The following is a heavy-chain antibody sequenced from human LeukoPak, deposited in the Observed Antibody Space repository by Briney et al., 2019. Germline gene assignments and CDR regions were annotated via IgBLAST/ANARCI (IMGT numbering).Heavy chain of an antibody. D-gene: IGHD3-3*01. Sequence: SVKVSCKASGGTFSSYAISWVRQAPGQGLEWMGRIIPIFGTANYAQKFQGRVTITTDESTSTAYMELSSLRSEDTAVYYCASHVIPFLEWPPLDPWGQGTLVTVSS. CDR2: IIPIFGTA. CDR1: GGTFSSYA. V-gene: IGHV1-69*05. CDR3: ASHVIPFLEWPPLDP. J-gene: IGHJ5*02.